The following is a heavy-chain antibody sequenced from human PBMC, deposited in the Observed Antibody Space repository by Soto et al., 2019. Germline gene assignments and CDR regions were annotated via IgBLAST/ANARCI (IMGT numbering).Heavy chain of an antibody. CDR1: GFTFNNYG. CDR2: ISSDGSNK. V-gene: IGHV3-30*03. CDR3: AGGWYFFDY. D-gene: IGHD6-19*01. J-gene: IGHJ4*02. Sequence: QVHLVESGGGVVQPGRSLRLSCAASGFTFNNYGMHWARQAPGQGLEWVAGISSDGSNKYYADSVKGRFTISRDNSRNALYLQRDSQRAEDTAVYYCAGGWYFFDYCGRGTLVTVS.